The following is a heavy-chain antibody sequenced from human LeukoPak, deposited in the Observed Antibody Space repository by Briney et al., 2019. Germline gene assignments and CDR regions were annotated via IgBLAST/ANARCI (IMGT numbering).Heavy chain of an antibody. CDR2: IYYSGST. J-gene: IGHJ5*02. CDR1: GGSVSSGDYY. CDR3: ARGKGTGEAWFDP. Sequence: SETLSLTCTVSGGSVSSGDYYWSWIRQPPGKGLEWIGYIYYSGSTYYNPSLKSRVTISVDTSKNQFSLKLSSVTAADTAVYYCARGKGTGEAWFDPWGQGTLVTVSS. D-gene: IGHD3-16*01. V-gene: IGHV4-30-4*08.